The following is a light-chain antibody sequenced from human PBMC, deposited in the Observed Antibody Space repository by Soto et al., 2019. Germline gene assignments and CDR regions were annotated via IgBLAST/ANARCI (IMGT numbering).Light chain of an antibody. CDR2: SNN. Sequence: QSVLTQPPSASGTPGQTVTISCSGSSSNIGSNGVNWYQQLPGTAPKLLMYSNNQRPSGVPDRFSGSTSGTSASLAISGLQSEDEADYYCAAWDDSLNGPVVFGGGTKLTVL. J-gene: IGLJ2*01. CDR3: AAWDDSLNGPVV. CDR1: SSNIGSNG. V-gene: IGLV1-44*01.